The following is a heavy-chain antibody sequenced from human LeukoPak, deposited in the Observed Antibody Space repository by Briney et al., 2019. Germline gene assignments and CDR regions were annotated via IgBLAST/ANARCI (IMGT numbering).Heavy chain of an antibody. D-gene: IGHD6-6*01. J-gene: IGHJ4*02. Sequence: GGSLRLSCVASGFIFDEYGMTWVRQAPGKGLEWVSGINGNGGSRGYAASVKGRFTISRDNANSSLYLQMNSLRAEDTALYYCARGSSFHNYWGQGTLVTVSS. CDR2: INGNGGSR. CDR3: ARGSSFHNY. V-gene: IGHV3-20*04. CDR1: GFIFDEYG.